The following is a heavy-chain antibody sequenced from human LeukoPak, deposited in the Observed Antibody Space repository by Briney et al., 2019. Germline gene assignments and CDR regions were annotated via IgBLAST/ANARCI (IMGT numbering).Heavy chain of an antibody. J-gene: IGHJ3*02. D-gene: IGHD5-24*01. CDR1: GYTFTSHG. V-gene: IGHV1-18*01. CDR3: ARLTRETGDGFDI. CDR2: INPNKGNT. Sequence: ASVKVSCKASGYTFTSHGISWVRQAPGQGLEWMGWINPNKGNTNFAQNVQDRVTLTSDTSTGTAYMEVRSLISDDTAMYFRARLTRETGDGFDIWGQGTLVIVSS.